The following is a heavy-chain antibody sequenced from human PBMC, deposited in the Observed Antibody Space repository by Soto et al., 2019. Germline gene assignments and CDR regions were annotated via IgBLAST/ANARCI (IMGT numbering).Heavy chain of an antibody. CDR2: ISAYNGNT. CDR3: ASNEWPLPNYGMDV. D-gene: IGHD3-3*01. Sequence: ASVKVSCKASGYTFTSYGISWVRQAPGQGLEWMGWISAYNGNTNYAQKLQGRVTMTTDTSTSTAYMELSSLRSEDTAVYYCASNEWPLPNYGMDVWGQGTTVTVSS. V-gene: IGHV1-18*01. J-gene: IGHJ6*02. CDR1: GYTFTSYG.